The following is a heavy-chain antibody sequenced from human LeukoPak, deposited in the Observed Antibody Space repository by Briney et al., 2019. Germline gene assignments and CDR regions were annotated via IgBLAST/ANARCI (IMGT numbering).Heavy chain of an antibody. CDR3: AKGMWNTAMKFVANDY. CDR1: GFTFSDHY. D-gene: IGHD5-18*01. CDR2: ISNSGSHK. J-gene: IGHJ4*02. V-gene: IGHV3-11*01. Sequence: PGGSLRLSCAASGFTFSDHYMSWFRQAPGKGLEWVSYISNSGSHKYYADSVKGRFTISRDNAKNSLFPQMDSLRAEETAVYYCAKGMWNTAMKFVANDYWGQGTLVTVSS.